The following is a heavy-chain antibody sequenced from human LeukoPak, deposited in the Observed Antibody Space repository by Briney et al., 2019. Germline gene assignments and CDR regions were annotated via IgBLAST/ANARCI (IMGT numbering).Heavy chain of an antibody. Sequence: SQTLSLTCTVSGGSISSGSYYWSWIRQPAGKGLEWIGRIYTSGSTNYNPSLKSRVTISVDTSKNQFSLKLSSVTAADTAVYYCARGVDWYSSSSAPSYYFDYWGQGTLVTVSS. D-gene: IGHD6-13*01. CDR3: ARGVDWYSSSSAPSYYFDY. CDR2: IYTSGST. V-gene: IGHV4-61*02. CDR1: GGSISSGSYY. J-gene: IGHJ4*02.